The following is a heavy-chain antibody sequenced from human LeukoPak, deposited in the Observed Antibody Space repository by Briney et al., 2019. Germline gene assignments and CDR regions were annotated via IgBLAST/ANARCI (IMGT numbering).Heavy chain of an antibody. CDR2: IHYSGRT. J-gene: IGHJ4*02. Sequence: SETLSLTCSVSGGSISSSSYYWGWIRQPPGKGLEWIGSIHYSGRTYYNPSLKSRVTISVDTSKNQFSLDLTSVTAADTAVFYCARDRWNYFDYWGQGSLLTVSS. D-gene: IGHD4-23*01. V-gene: IGHV4-39*07. CDR3: ARDRWNYFDY. CDR1: GGSISSSSYY.